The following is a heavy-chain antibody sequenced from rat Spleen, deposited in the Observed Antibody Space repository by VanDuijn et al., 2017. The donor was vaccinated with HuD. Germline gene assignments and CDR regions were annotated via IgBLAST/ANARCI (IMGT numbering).Heavy chain of an antibody. CDR3: ARNGYNSYFDY. CDR2: ISSDGRRN. J-gene: IGHJ2*01. Sequence: EVQLVESDGGLVQPGRSLKLSCAASGFTFSDYYMAWVRQAPAKGLEWVATISSDGRRNYYRDSVKGRFTISRDNAKSSLYLQMDSLRSEDPATYYCARNGYNSYFDYWGQGVMVTVSS. D-gene: IGHD1-9*01. CDR1: GFTFSDYY. V-gene: IGHV5-29*01.